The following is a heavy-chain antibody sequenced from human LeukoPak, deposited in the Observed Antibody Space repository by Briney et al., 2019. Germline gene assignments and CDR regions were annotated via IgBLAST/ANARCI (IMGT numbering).Heavy chain of an antibody. Sequence: SETLSLTCTVSGGSISSYYWSWIRQPPGKGLEWIGYIYYSGSTNYNPSLKSRVTISVDTSKNQFSLKLSSVTAADTAVYYCARISGGITMVRGVITPDYWGQGTLVTVSS. D-gene: IGHD3-10*01. CDR3: ARISGGITMVRGVITPDY. J-gene: IGHJ4*02. CDR2: IYYSGST. V-gene: IGHV4-59*01. CDR1: GGSISSYY.